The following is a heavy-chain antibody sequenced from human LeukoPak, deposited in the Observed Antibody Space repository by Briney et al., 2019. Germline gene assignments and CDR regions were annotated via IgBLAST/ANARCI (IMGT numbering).Heavy chain of an antibody. D-gene: IGHD4-17*01. CDR3: ARDSYGDYVNWFDP. Sequence: GGSLRLSCAASGFTFSSYGMNWVRQAPGKGLEWVSYISSSGSTIYYADSVKGRFTISRDNAKNSLYLQMNSLRAEDTAVYYCARDSYGDYVNWFDPWGQGTLVTVSS. CDR1: GFTFSSYG. V-gene: IGHV3-48*04. CDR2: ISSSGSTI. J-gene: IGHJ5*02.